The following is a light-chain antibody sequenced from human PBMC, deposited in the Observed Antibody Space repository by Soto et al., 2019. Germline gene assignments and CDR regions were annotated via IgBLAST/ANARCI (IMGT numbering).Light chain of an antibody. CDR2: DVT. Sequence: QSALTQPPSASGSPGQSVTISCTGTNSDVGGYNYVSWYQQHPGKAPKLMIYDVTKRPSGVPDRFSGSKSGNTASLTVSGLQAEDEADYYCSSYAGNNNLVFGGGTKVTVL. CDR1: NSDVGGYNY. V-gene: IGLV2-8*01. J-gene: IGLJ2*01. CDR3: SSYAGNNNLV.